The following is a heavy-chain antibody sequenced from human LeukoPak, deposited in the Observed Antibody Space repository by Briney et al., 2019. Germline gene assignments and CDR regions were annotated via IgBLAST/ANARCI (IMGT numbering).Heavy chain of an antibody. Sequence: EALSLTCVVHRGSFSGSYWSWIRQSPGKGLEWVSAISGSGGSTYYADSVTGRFTISRDNSKNTLYLQMNSLRAEDTAVYYCAKDRGDYWGQGTLVTVSS. J-gene: IGHJ4*02. D-gene: IGHD3-10*01. CDR3: AKDRGDY. CDR1: RGSFSGSY. V-gene: IGHV3-23*01. CDR2: ISGSGGST.